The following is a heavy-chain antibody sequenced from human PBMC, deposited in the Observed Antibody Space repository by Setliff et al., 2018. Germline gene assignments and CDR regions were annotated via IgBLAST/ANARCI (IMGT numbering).Heavy chain of an antibody. V-gene: IGHV5-51*01. CDR3: ASPSAGWTKPFDV. Sequence: PGESLKISCKDSGYSFTISWIGWVRQMPGKGLEWMGIIYPYDSQTRYNPSFQGHVTISSDMSITTVYLQWSSLRASDTAMYYCASPSAGWTKPFDVWGQGTMVTVSS. D-gene: IGHD6-19*01. J-gene: IGHJ3*01. CDR1: GYSFTISW. CDR2: IYPYDSQT.